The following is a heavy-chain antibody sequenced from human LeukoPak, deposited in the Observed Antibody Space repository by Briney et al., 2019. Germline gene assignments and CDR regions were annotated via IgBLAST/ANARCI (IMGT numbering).Heavy chain of an antibody. CDR3: TRRVGALYYFDY. V-gene: IGHV3-30-3*01. D-gene: IGHD1-26*01. CDR2: ISYDGSSK. J-gene: IGHJ4*02. CDR1: GFIFTTYT. Sequence: GGSLRLSCAASGFIFTTYTMHWVRQAPGKGLEWVAIISYDGSSKYYADSVKGRFTISRDSSTLYLQMNSLRAEDTAVYYCTRRVGALYYFDYWGQGTLVTVSS.